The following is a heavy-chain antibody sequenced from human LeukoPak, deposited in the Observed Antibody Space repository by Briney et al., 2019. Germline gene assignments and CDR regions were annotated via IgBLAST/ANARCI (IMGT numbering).Heavy chain of an antibody. Sequence: GGSLMRFSAASGFTFDDYAMHWVLQAPGKGLEWVSGIRWNSGSIGYADSVKGRFTISRDNAKNSLYLQMNSLRAEDTAVYYRAKEGYYYDSSGYCYFDYWGQGTLVTVSS. D-gene: IGHD3-22*01. V-gene: IGHV3-9*01. CDR1: GFTFDDYA. CDR2: IRWNSGSI. J-gene: IGHJ4*02. CDR3: AKEGYYYDSSGYCYFDY.